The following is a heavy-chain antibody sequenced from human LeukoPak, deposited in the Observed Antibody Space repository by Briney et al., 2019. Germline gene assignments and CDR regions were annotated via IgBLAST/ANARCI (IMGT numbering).Heavy chain of an antibody. V-gene: IGHV3-23*01. CDR2: ISGSGGST. J-gene: IGHJ4*02. CDR3: AKDQDDISTGYYVPNYYFDY. Sequence: GGSLRLSCAASGFTFSSYAMSWVRQAPGKGLEWVSAISGSGGSTYYADSVKGRFTISRDNSKNTLYLQMNSLRAEDTAVYYCAKDQDDISTGYYVPNYYFDYWGQGTLVTASS. CDR1: GFTFSSYA. D-gene: IGHD3-9*01.